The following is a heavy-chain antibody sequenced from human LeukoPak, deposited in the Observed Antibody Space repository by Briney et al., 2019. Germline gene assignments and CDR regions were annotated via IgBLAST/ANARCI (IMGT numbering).Heavy chain of an antibody. V-gene: IGHV1-46*01. J-gene: IGHJ6*03. CDR1: GYTFTSYY. D-gene: IGHD3-9*01. CDR3: ARESELRYFDWLSPSYYYYYMDV. Sequence: GASVKVSCKASGYTFTSYYMHWVRQAPGQGLEWMGIINPSGGSTSYAQKFQGRVTMTRDTSTSTVYMELSSLRSEDTAVYYCARESELRYFDWLSPSYYYYYMDVWGKGTTVTIS. CDR2: INPSGGST.